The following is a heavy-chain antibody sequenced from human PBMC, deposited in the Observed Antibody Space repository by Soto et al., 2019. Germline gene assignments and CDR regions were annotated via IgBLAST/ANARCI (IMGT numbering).Heavy chain of an antibody. V-gene: IGHV3-33*01. D-gene: IGHD2-15*01. CDR1: GFDFSLYG. CDR3: ARDIAVRRLDS. CDR2: IWYDGSAI. J-gene: IGHJ4*02. Sequence: QVQLVESGGGVAQPGRSLRLSCAASGFDFSLYGMHWVRQAPGKGLEWVAMIWYDGSAIYYAESVKGRFTISRDNSRRMLYLQMSSLRDEDTARYICARDIAVRRLDSLGQGSLVTVSS.